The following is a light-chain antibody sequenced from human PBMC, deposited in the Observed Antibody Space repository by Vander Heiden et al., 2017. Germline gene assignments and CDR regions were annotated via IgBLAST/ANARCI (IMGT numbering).Light chain of an antibody. V-gene: IGLV1-51*01. J-gene: IGLJ3*02. CDR1: SSNIGNNY. Sequence: QSVLTQPPSVSAAPGQKVTISCSGSSSNIGNNYVSWYQQLPGTAPKLLIYDNNKRPSGIPDRFSGSKSGTSATLGITGPQTGDEADYYCGTWDSSLSAVWVFGGGTKLTVL. CDR2: DNN. CDR3: GTWDSSLSAVWV.